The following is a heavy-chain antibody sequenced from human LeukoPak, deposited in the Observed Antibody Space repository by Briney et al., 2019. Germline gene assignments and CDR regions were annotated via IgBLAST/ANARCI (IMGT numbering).Heavy chain of an antibody. CDR1: VDSFGSYS. CDR3: ARDLSCTLGVCFSPGAFDL. V-gene: IGHV1-69*05. CDR2: IIPIFGTT. J-gene: IGHJ3*01. D-gene: IGHD2-8*01. Sequence: GASVKVSWKSSVDSFGSYSFSWVRQAPGKGLEWMGVIIPIFGTTMCAQKLQGRVKISTDESTSTAYMALSSLRSEDTAIYYCARDLSCTLGVCFSPGAFDLWGQGTMVTVSS.